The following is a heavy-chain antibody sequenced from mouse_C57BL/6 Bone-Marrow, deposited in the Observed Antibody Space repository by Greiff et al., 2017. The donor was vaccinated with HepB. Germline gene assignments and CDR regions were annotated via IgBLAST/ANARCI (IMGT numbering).Heavy chain of an antibody. J-gene: IGHJ1*03. Sequence: QVQLQQSGAELVKPGASVKLSCKASGYTFTSYWMHWVKQRPGQGLEWIGMIHPNSGSTNYNEKFKSKATLTVDKSSSTAYKQLSSLTSEDSAVYYCARDGYYWYFDVWGTGTTVTVSS. CDR1: GYTFTSYW. CDR3: ARDGYYWYFDV. D-gene: IGHD2-3*01. CDR2: IHPNSGST. V-gene: IGHV1-64*01.